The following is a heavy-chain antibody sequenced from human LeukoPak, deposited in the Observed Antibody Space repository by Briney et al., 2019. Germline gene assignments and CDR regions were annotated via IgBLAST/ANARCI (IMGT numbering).Heavy chain of an antibody. J-gene: IGHJ4*02. CDR2: INHSGST. CDR3: AAYSYGYLYYFDY. Sequence: PSETLSLTCAVYSGSFSGHYWSWIRQPPGKGLEWIGEINHSGSTNYNPSLKSRVTISVDTSKNQFSLKLSSVTAADTAVYYCAAYSYGYLYYFDYWGQGTLVTVSS. D-gene: IGHD5-18*01. V-gene: IGHV4-34*01. CDR1: SGSFSGHY.